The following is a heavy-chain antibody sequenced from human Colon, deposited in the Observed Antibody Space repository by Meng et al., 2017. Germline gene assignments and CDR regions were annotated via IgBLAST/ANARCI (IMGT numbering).Heavy chain of an antibody. D-gene: IGHD7-27*01. V-gene: IGHV4-61*01. CDR3: ARDNWGSLDY. J-gene: IGHJ4*02. CDR1: GASVSDTNYA. Sequence: QVQLHESGPGLVRPSETLSLTGTVSGASVSDTNYAWSWIRQPPGKGLEWIGYGSTNHNPSLKSRVTISVDTSKNQFSLTLNSVTAADTAVYYCARDNWGSLDYWGQGTLVTVFS. CDR2: GST.